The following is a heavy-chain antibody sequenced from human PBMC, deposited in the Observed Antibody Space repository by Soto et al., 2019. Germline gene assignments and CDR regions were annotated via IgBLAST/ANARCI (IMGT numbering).Heavy chain of an antibody. D-gene: IGHD4-17*01. CDR3: ARLATVTTAYYYYGMDV. J-gene: IGHJ6*02. CDR2: INHSGST. CDR1: CGSFSGYY. Sequence: SETLSLTCAVYCGSFSGYYWSWIRQPPGKGLEWIGEINHSGSTNYNPSLKSRVTISVDTSKNQFSLKLSSVTAADTAVYYCARLATVTTAYYYYGMDVWGQGTTVTVSS. V-gene: IGHV4-34*01.